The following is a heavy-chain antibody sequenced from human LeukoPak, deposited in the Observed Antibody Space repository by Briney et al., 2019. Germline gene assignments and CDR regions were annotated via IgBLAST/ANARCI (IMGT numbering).Heavy chain of an antibody. CDR1: GFTFSDYY. Sequence: GVSLRLSCAASGFTFSDYYMSWIRQAPGKGLEWVSYISSSGSTIYYADSVQGRFTISRDNAKNSLYLQMNSLRAEDTAVYYCAREVSQWLVRGSFDIWGQGIMVTVSS. CDR2: ISSSGSTI. J-gene: IGHJ3*02. CDR3: AREVSQWLVRGSFDI. V-gene: IGHV3-11*01. D-gene: IGHD6-19*01.